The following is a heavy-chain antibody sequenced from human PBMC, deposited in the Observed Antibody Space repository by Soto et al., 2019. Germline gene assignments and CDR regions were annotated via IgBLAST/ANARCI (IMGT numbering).Heavy chain of an antibody. Sequence: PSQTLSLTCAISGDSVSSNSAAWNWIRQSPSRGLEWLGRTYYRFKWHNDFAISVKSRITINADTSRNQISLQLNSVTPEDTAMYYCARGNINPGAVVPPAYFTSWGQGTLVTVSS. CDR3: ARGNINPGAVVPPAYFTS. CDR2: TYYRFKWHN. CDR1: GDSVSSNSAA. J-gene: IGHJ4*02. V-gene: IGHV6-1*01. D-gene: IGHD6-6*01.